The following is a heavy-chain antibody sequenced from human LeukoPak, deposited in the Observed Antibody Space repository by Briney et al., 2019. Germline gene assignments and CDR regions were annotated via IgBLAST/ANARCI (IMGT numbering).Heavy chain of an antibody. CDR1: GFSFDDYA. J-gene: IGHJ3*02. D-gene: IGHD3-16*01. CDR2: ISWSSVSI. V-gene: IGHV3-9*01. Sequence: GGSLRLSCAAPGFSFDDYAMYWVRQAPGKGLEWVSGISWSSVSIGYADSVKGRFTISRDNAKNSLYLQMNSLKAEDTALYYCAKRKAGGYALDIWGQGTMVTVSS. CDR3: AKRKAGGYALDI.